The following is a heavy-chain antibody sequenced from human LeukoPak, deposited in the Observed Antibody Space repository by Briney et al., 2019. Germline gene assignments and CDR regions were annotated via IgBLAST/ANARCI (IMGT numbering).Heavy chain of an antibody. Sequence: AASVKVSCKASGYTFTSYYIHWERQAPGQGLEWMGIVNPSSGSTSYAQKFHGRVTVTRDTSTTTVYMELSSLRSEDTAVYYCARDRASFDYWGQGTLVTVSS. CDR1: GYTFTSYY. CDR3: ARDRASFDY. D-gene: IGHD3-10*01. V-gene: IGHV1-46*01. J-gene: IGHJ4*02. CDR2: VNPSSGST.